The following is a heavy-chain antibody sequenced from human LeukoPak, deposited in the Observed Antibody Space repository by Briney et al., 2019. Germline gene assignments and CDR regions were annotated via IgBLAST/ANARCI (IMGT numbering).Heavy chain of an antibody. CDR1: GGSVSSGSYY. CDR2: IYYSGST. D-gene: IGHD5-18*01. Sequence: SETLSLTCTVSGGSVSSGSYYWSWIRQPPGKGLEWIGYIYYSGSTYYNPSLKSRVTISVDTSKNQFSLKLSSVTAADTAVYYCARSYGPYYFDYWGQGTLVTVSS. CDR3: ARSYGPYYFDY. J-gene: IGHJ4*02. V-gene: IGHV4-30-4*01.